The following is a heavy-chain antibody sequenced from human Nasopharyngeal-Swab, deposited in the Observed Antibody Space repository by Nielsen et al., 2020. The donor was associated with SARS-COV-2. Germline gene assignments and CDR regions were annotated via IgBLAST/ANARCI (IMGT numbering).Heavy chain of an antibody. J-gene: IGHJ4*02. CDR2: VNQHGSEK. Sequence: GGSLRLSCEASGFTFKSYWMSWVRQAPGKGLEWVANVNQHGSEKYYANSVEGRFTISRDNAKNSVYLQMNRLSPEDTAVYYCAKDGLYGAYAGSPGFNSWGQGMLVTVSS. V-gene: IGHV3-7*03. CDR1: GFTFKSYW. D-gene: IGHD4-17*01. CDR3: AKDGLYGAYAGSPGFNS.